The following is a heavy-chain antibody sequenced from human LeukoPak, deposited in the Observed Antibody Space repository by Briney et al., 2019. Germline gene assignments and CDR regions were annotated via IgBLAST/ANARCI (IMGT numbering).Heavy chain of an antibody. CDR2: INPNSGGT. D-gene: IGHD3-10*01. CDR3: AGMVRGTPATAFDP. J-gene: IGHJ5*02. V-gene: IGHV1-2*02. CDR1: GYTFTNYY. Sequence: ASVKVSCKASGYTFTNYYIHWVRQAPGQGLEWMGWINPNSGGTNYAQKFQGRVTMTRDTSISTAYMELSRLRSDDTAVYYCAGMVRGTPATAFDPWGQGTLVTVSS.